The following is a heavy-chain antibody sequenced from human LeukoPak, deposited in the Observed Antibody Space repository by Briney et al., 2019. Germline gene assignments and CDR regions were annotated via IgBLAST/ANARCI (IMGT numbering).Heavy chain of an antibody. Sequence: SETLSLTCAVYGESFSGYYWSWTRQPPGKGLEWIGEINHSGSTNYNPSLKSRVTISEDTSKKQFSLYLSSVTAADTAVYYCARTTRYSNHGGGAFDIWGQGTMVTVSS. V-gene: IGHV4-34*01. CDR1: GESFSGYY. J-gene: IGHJ3*02. D-gene: IGHD4-11*01. CDR2: INHSGST. CDR3: ARTTRYSNHGGGAFDI.